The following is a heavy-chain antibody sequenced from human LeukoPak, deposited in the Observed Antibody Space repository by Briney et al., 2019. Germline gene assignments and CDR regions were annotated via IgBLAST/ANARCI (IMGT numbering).Heavy chain of an antibody. V-gene: IGHV3-33*01. D-gene: IGHD1-20*01. CDR3: ARDLVTGTTWGAHWFDP. J-gene: IGHJ5*02. CDR2: IWYDGSNK. Sequence: QPGGSLRLSCAASGFTFSSYGMHWVRQAPGKGLEWVAVIWYDGSNKYYADSVKGRFTISRDNAKNSLYLQMNSLRAEDTAVYYCARDLVTGTTWGAHWFDPWGQGTLVTVSS. CDR1: GFTFSSYG.